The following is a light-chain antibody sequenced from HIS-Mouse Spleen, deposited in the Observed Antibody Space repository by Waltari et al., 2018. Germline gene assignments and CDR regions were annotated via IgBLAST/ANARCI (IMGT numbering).Light chain of an antibody. Sequence: DIVMTQSPDSLAVSLGERATIHCTSSQSVLYSSNNKNYLAWYQQKPGQPPKLLIYWASTRESGVPDRFSGSGSGTDFTLTISSLQAEDVAVYYCQQYYSTLTWTFGQGTKVEIK. V-gene: IGKV4-1*01. CDR3: QQYYSTLTWT. CDR1: QSVLYSSNNKNY. CDR2: WAS. J-gene: IGKJ1*01.